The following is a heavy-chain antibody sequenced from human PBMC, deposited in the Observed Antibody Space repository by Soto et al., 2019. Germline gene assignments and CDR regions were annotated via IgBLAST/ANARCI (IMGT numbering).Heavy chain of an antibody. V-gene: IGHV4-34*02. Sequence: QVQLQQTGAGLLKPSETLSLTCVVSGGSFTGSYWSWIRQPPGKGLEWLGEINHSGSTNYKSSLRSRLTISAYTSKNQFSLKLSSVTAADTAVYYCASSYTGSKLDYWGQGTPVTVSS. CDR3: ASSYTGSKLDY. CDR2: INHSGST. D-gene: IGHD2-8*02. CDR1: GGSFTGSY. J-gene: IGHJ4*02.